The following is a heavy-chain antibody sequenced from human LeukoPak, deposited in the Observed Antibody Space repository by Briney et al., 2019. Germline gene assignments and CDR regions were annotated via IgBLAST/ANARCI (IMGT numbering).Heavy chain of an antibody. D-gene: IGHD5-18*01. CDR3: ASLTAMAPTYYYGMDV. CDR1: GFTVSSNY. Sequence: GGSLRLSCAASGFTVSSNYMSWVRQAPGKGLEWVSVIYSGGSTYYADSVKGRFTISRDNSKNTLYLQMNSLRAEDTAVYYCASLTAMAPTYYYGMDVWGQGTTVTVSS. J-gene: IGHJ6*02. V-gene: IGHV3-53*01. CDR2: IYSGGST.